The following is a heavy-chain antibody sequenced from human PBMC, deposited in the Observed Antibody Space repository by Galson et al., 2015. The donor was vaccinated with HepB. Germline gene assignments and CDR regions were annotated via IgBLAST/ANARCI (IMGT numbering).Heavy chain of an antibody. D-gene: IGHD2-2*01. CDR3: ASAESYCSSTSCYASHFDY. Sequence: QSGAEVKKPGESLKISCKGSGYSFTSYWIGWVRQMPGKGLEWMGIIYPGDSDTRYSPSFQGQVTISADKSISTAYLQWSSLKASDTAMYYCASAESYCSSTSCYASHFDYWGQGTLVTVSS. CDR1: GYSFTSYW. V-gene: IGHV5-51*03. CDR2: IYPGDSDT. J-gene: IGHJ4*02.